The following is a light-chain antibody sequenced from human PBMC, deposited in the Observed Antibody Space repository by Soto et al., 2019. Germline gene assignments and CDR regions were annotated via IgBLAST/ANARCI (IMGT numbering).Light chain of an antibody. V-gene: IGLV2-14*01. Sequence: QSALTQPASVSGSPGQSITISCTGTSSDVGGYDYVSWYQQHPGKAPKLMIYEVANRPSGVSNRFSGSKSGNTASLTISGLQADDEADYYCSSYTTINSLYVILGGGTKLTVL. CDR1: SSDVGGYDY. J-gene: IGLJ2*01. CDR2: EVA. CDR3: SSYTTINSLYVI.